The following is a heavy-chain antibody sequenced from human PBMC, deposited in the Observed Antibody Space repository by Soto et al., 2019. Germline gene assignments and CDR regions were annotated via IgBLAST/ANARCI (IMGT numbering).Heavy chain of an antibody. V-gene: IGHV3-9*01. D-gene: IGHD6-13*01. Sequence: GGSLRLSCAASGFTFDDYAMHWVRQAPGKGLEWVSGISWNSGSIGYADSVKGRFTISRDNAKNSLYLQMNGLRAEDTALYYCAKDTYPGIAAAGCFDYWGQGTLVTVSS. CDR2: ISWNSGSI. CDR3: AKDTYPGIAAAGCFDY. CDR1: GFTFDDYA. J-gene: IGHJ4*02.